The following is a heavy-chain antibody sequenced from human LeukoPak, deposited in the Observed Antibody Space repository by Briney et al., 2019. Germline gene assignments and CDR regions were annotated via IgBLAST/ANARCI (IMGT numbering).Heavy chain of an antibody. CDR1: GGSFSGYY. V-gene: IGHV4-34*01. J-gene: IGHJ5*02. CDR2: INHSGST. D-gene: IGHD2-15*01. CDR3: AGTYCSGGSCYRRTGNWFDP. Sequence: SETLSLTCAVYGGSFSGYYWSWIRQPPGKGLEWIGEINHSGSTDYNPSLKSRVTISVDTSKNQFSLKLSSVTAADTAVYYCAGTYCSGGSCYRRTGNWFDPWGQGTLVTVSS.